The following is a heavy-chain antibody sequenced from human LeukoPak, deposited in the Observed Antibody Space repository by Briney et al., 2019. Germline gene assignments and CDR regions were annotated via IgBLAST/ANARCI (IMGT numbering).Heavy chain of an antibody. J-gene: IGHJ4*02. CDR2: IYYSGST. CDR3: ARVMDVVVPGGFDY. V-gene: IGHV4-39*07. CDR1: GGSISSSSYY. Sequence: SETLSLTCTVSGGSISSSSYYWGWIRQPPGKGLEWIGSIYYSGSTYYNPSLKSRVTISVDTSKNQFSLKLSSVTAADTAVYYCARVMDVVVPGGFDYWGQGTLVTVSS. D-gene: IGHD2-2*01.